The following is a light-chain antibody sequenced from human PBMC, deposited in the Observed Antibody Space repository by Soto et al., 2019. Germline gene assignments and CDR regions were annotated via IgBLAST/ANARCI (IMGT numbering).Light chain of an antibody. V-gene: IGKV1-5*03. CDR2: KAS. CDR1: QSISPW. J-gene: IGKJ2*01. CDR3: QQYHSYAYT. Sequence: DIQMTQSPSTLSASVGDRVTLTCRASQSISPWLAWYQQKPGKAPKLLIYKASSLESGVPSRFSGSGSGTEFTLTISSLQPDDFATYYCQQYHSYAYTFGQGTKLEIK.